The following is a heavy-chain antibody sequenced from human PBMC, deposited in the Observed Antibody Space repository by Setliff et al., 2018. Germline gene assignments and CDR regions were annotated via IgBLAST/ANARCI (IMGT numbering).Heavy chain of an antibody. V-gene: IGHV1-46*01. D-gene: IGHD2-21*02. J-gene: IGHJ1*01. Sequence: ASVKVSCKASGYTFTNNYIHWVRQAPGQGLEWLGLINPSGGYTNYAQKFQDRITLTRDTPTNTLYMELGSLRSEDTAVYFCARAHCIGGYCHYGYFQYWGQGTLVTVSS. CDR1: GYTFTNNY. CDR2: INPSGGYT. CDR3: ARAHCIGGYCHYGYFQY.